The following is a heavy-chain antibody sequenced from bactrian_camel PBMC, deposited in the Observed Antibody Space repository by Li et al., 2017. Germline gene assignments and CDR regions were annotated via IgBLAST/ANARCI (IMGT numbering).Heavy chain of an antibody. J-gene: IGHJ4*01. V-gene: IGHV3S53*01. D-gene: IGHD7*01. CDR3: AAGFLGSACSRVGSGGWRY. CDR1: GEITSHAC. CDR2: IESDGTT. Sequence: VQLVESGGGSVQAGGSLRLSCAAPGEITSHACMGWFRQTPGKQREAVATIESDGTTRYADAVKGRFTISRDNAKISVSLEMNSLKPEDTAMYYCAAGFLGSACSRVGSGGWRYWGQGTQVTVS.